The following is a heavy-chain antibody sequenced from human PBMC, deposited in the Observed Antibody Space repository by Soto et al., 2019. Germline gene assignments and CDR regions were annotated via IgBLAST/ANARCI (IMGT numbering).Heavy chain of an antibody. V-gene: IGHV1-46*03. CDR3: ARVYCSGASCYSIDY. CDR2: INPSGGST. Sequence: ASVKVSCKASGYTFTSYYMHWVRQAPAQVLEWMGIINPSGGSTSYAQKFQGRVTMTRDTSTSTVYMELSSLRSEDTPVYYCARVYCSGASCYSIDYWGQGTLVTVSS. D-gene: IGHD2-15*01. CDR1: GYTFTSYY. J-gene: IGHJ4*02.